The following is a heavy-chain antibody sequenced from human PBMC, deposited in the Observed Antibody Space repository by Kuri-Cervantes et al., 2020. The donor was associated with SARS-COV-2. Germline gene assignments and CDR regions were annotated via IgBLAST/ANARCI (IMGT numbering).Heavy chain of an antibody. V-gene: IGHV3-73*01. D-gene: IGHD1-26*01. CDR3: ARVSHPTGANDY. J-gene: IGHJ4*02. Sequence: GGSLRLSCAASGFTFSGSAMHWVRQASGKGLEWVGRIRSKANSYATAYAASVKGRFTISRDDSKNTAYLQMNSLKTEDTAVYYCARVSHPTGANDYWGQGTLVTVSS. CDR1: GFTFSGSA. CDR2: IRSKANSYAT.